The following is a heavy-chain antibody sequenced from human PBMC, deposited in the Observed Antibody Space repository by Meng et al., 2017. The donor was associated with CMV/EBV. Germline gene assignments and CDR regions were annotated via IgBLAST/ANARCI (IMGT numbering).Heavy chain of an antibody. Sequence: QITLKASCPTLVKPTQTLALTCTFAGFSLSPSAVGVGWIRQPQGKALEWLALIYWDDDKRYSPSLNSRLTITKDSSKNQVVLTMTNMDPVDTATYYCARIAAAGRFDYWGQGTLVTVAS. CDR3: ARIAAAGRFDY. CDR1: GFSLSPSAVG. J-gene: IGHJ4*02. D-gene: IGHD6-13*01. V-gene: IGHV2-5*02. CDR2: IYWDDDK.